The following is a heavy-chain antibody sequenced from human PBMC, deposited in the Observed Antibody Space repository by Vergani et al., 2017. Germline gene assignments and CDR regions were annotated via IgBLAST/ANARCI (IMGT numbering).Heavy chain of an antibody. CDR2: INHSGST. Sequence: QVQLQQWGAGLLKPSETLSLTCAVYGGSFSGYYWSWIRQPPGKGLEWIGEINHSGSTNYNPSLKSRVTISVDTSKNQFSLKLSSVTAADTAVYYCARGNYVYCSSTSCDPYYFDYWGQGTLVTVSS. CDR1: GGSFSGYY. V-gene: IGHV4-34*01. CDR3: ARGNYVYCSSTSCDPYYFDY. D-gene: IGHD2-2*01. J-gene: IGHJ4*02.